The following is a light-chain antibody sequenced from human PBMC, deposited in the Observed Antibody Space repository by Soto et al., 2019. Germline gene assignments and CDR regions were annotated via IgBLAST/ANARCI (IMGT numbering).Light chain of an antibody. CDR2: LGS. V-gene: IGKV2-28*01. CDR1: QSLLHSNGYNS. Sequence: DIVMTQSPLSLPVTPGEPASISCRSSQSLLHSNGYNSLDWYLQQPGQSPQILIYLGSNRSSGVPDRFSGSGSGTDFTLKISTVEAEDVGVYYCMQALQTPRTFGQGTKVEIK. J-gene: IGKJ1*01. CDR3: MQALQTPRT.